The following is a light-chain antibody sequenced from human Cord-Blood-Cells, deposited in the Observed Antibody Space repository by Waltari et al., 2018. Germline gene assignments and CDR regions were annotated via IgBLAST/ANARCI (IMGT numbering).Light chain of an antibody. CDR1: SSDVGGYNY. CDR2: DVS. J-gene: IGLJ2*01. Sequence: QSALTQPASVSGSPGQSITISCTGTSSDVGGYNYVSWYQQHPGTAPKLMIYDVSNRPSGVCNRFSGSKSGNTASLTISGLQAEDEADYYCSSYTSSSRVFGGGTKLTVL. V-gene: IGLV2-14*01. CDR3: SSYTSSSRV.